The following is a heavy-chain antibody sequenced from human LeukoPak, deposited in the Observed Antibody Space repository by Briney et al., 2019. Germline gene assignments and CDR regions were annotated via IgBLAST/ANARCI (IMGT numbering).Heavy chain of an antibody. V-gene: IGHV5-51*01. CDR3: ARIAATWYGGS. J-gene: IGHJ4*02. CDR1: GHSFINYW. CDR2: IFPGDSHT. Sequence: GESLKISCKGPGHSFINYWIAWVRQMPGKGMEGMGIIFPGDSHTRYSPSFQGQVTISADMSTDTAYLQWSSLRASDTAMYYCARIAATWYGGSWGQGTLVFVSS. D-gene: IGHD1-26*01.